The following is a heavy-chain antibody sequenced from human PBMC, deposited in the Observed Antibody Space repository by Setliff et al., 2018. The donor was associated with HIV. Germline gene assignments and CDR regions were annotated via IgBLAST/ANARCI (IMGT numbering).Heavy chain of an antibody. CDR2: INYSGNT. CDR1: GDSISSTNYY. J-gene: IGHJ3*01. Sequence: KTSETLSLTCIVSGDSISSTNYYWGWIRQPPGKGLECIGTINYSGNTFHNPSLESRLSISVDTSNNQFSLKLRSVTAADTALYYCARLPGYCIGDSCSGYYTFDVWGQGTVVTVSS. D-gene: IGHD2-15*01. CDR3: ARLPGYCIGDSCSGYYTFDV. V-gene: IGHV4-39*01.